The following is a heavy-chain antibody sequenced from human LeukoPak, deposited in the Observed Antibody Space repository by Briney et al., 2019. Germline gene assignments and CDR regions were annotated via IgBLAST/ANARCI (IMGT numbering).Heavy chain of an antibody. J-gene: IGHJ4*02. D-gene: IGHD1-26*01. CDR3: ARHGVGAVGY. V-gene: IGHV4-39*01. Sequence: SETLSLTCTVSGGSISSSSYYWGWIRQPPGKGLEWIGSIYYSGSTYYNPSLKSRVTISVDTSKNQFSLKLSSVTAADTAVYYCARHGVGAVGYWGQGTLVTVSS. CDR2: IYYSGST. CDR1: GGSISSSSYY.